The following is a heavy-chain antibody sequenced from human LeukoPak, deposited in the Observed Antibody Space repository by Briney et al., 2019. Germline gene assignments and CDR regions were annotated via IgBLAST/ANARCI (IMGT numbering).Heavy chain of an antibody. CDR1: GYTFNNYG. CDR2: ITSYNGNT. J-gene: IGHJ4*02. V-gene: IGHV1-18*01. Sequence: ASVKVSCKASGYTFNNYGITWVRQAPGQGLEWMGWITSYNGNTIYAQTLEDRVTMTTDASTSTAYMELRSLRSDDTAFYYCARGRGSSDWYYFDYSGQGALVTVSS. CDR3: ARGRGSSDWYYFDY. D-gene: IGHD6-19*01.